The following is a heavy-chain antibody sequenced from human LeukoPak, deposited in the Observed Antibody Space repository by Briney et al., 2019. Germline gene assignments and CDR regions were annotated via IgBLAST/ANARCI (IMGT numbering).Heavy chain of an antibody. Sequence: ASVKVSCKASGGTFSSYAISWVRQAPGQGREWMGGIIPIFGTANYAQKFQGRVTITADESTSTAYMELSSLRSEDTAVYYCARDLFGTVTNAFDIWGQGTMVTVSS. J-gene: IGHJ3*02. CDR2: IIPIFGTA. CDR3: ARDLFGTVTNAFDI. CDR1: GGTFSSYA. D-gene: IGHD4-17*01. V-gene: IGHV1-69*13.